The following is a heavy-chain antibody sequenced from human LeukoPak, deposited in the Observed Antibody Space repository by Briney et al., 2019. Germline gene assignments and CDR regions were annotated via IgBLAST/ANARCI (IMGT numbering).Heavy chain of an antibody. V-gene: IGHV1-18*04. CDR3: ARDGIIAAAGIDYFDY. CDR1: GYTFTSYG. J-gene: IGHJ4*02. Sequence: ASVKVSCKASGYTFTSYGISWVRQAPGQGLEWMGWISAYNGNTNYAQKLQGRVTMTTDTSTSTAYMELRGLRSDDTAVYYCARDGIIAAAGIDYFDYWGQGTLVTVSS. D-gene: IGHD6-13*01. CDR2: ISAYNGNT.